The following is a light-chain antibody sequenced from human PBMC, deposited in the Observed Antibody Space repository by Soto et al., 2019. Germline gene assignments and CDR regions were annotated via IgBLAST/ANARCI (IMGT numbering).Light chain of an antibody. V-gene: IGKV3-11*01. CDR3: QQRSNWPLT. Sequence: EIVLTQSPGTLSLSPGERATLSCRASQSVSIYLAWYQQKPGQAPRLLIYDASNRATGIPARFSGSGSGTDFTLTISSLEPEDFAIYYCQQRSNWPLTFGGGTMVDI. CDR2: DAS. CDR1: QSVSIY. J-gene: IGKJ4*01.